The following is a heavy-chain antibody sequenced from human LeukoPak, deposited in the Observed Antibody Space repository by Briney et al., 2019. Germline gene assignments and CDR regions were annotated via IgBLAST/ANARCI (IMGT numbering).Heavy chain of an antibody. CDR3: VRLTFYEGRGYYPDH. J-gene: IGHJ4*02. V-gene: IGHV3-21*01. D-gene: IGHD3-22*01. Sequence: GGSLRLSCAASGFTFSSYWMSWVRQAPGKGLEWVSSISSSSSYIYYADSVKGRFTISRDNAKSTLFLQMDSLRAEDTAVYYCVRLTFYEGRGYYPDHWGQGTLVTVSS. CDR1: GFTFSSYW. CDR2: ISSSSSYI.